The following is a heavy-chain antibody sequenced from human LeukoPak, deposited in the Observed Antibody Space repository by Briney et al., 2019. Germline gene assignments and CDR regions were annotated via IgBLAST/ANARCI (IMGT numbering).Heavy chain of an antibody. CDR3: ARDRRRIAAAGTEVEDAFDI. J-gene: IGHJ3*02. CDR2: INGDGGDI. CDR1: GFIINKFW. V-gene: IGHV3-7*01. Sequence: GGSLRLSCEASGFIINKFWMTWVRLVPGKGLEWVAHINGDGGDILHVDSVKGRFTISRDNAKNSLHLQMNSQRAEDTAVYYCARDRRRIAAAGTEVEDAFDIWGQGTMVTVSS. D-gene: IGHD6-13*01.